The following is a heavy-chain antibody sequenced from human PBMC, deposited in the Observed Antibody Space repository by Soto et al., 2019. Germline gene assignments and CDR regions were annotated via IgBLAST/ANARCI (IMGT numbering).Heavy chain of an antibody. CDR2: ISYDGSNK. Sequence: GGSLRLSCAASGFNFSSYGMHWVRQAPGKGLEGVAVISYDGSNKYYADSVKGRFTISRDNSKNTLYLKMNSLRAEDTAVYYCAKEISPYTYYDFGSGYPADVWGKGTTVTVSS. D-gene: IGHD3-3*01. J-gene: IGHJ6*04. CDR3: AKEISPYTYYDFGSGYPADV. V-gene: IGHV3-30*18. CDR1: GFNFSSYG.